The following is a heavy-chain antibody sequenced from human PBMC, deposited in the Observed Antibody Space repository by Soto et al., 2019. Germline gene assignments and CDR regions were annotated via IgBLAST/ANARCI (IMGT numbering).Heavy chain of an antibody. J-gene: IGHJ4*02. CDR1: GGSFSGYY. CDR3: ARGTFVVVVRYFDY. D-gene: IGHD2-15*01. CDR2: INHSGST. Sequence: QVQLQQWGAGLLKPSETLSLTCAVYGGSFSGYYWSWIRQPPGKGREWIGEINHSGSTNYNPSRTRRVTISVDTSKNQFSLKLSSVTAADTAVYYCARGTFVVVVRYFDYWGQGTLVTVSS. V-gene: IGHV4-34*01.